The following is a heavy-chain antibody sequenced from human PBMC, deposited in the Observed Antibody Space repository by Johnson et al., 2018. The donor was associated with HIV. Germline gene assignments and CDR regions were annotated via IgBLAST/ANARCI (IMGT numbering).Heavy chain of an antibody. V-gene: IGHV3-7*01. CDR2: IKQDGSEK. CDR1: GFTFSSYW. CDR3: ARDGPWLQSQRNAFDI. J-gene: IGHJ3*02. Sequence: VQLVESGGDLVQPGGSLRLYCAASGFTFSSYWMSWVRQAPGKGLEWVANIKQDGSEKYYVDSVKGRFTISRDNAKKSLDLQMNSLRVEDTAVYYCARDGPWLQSQRNAFDIWGQGTMVTVSS. D-gene: IGHD5-24*01.